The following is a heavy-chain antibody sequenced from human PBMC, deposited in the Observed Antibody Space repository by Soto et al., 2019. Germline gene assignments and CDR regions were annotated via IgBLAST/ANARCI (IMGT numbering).Heavy chain of an antibody. V-gene: IGHV1-46*01. J-gene: IGHJ4*02. CDR1: GYTFTSYY. D-gene: IGHD6-13*01. CDR2: INPSDGST. Sequence: ASVKVSCKASGYTFTSYYMHWVRQAPGQGLEWMGIINPSDGSTSYAQKFQGRVTMTRDTSTSTVYMELSSLRSEDTAVYYCASNIAAAGIDYWGQGTLVTVSS. CDR3: ASNIAAAGIDY.